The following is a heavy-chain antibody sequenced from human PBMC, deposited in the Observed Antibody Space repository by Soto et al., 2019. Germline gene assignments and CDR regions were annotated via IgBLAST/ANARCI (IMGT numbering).Heavy chain of an antibody. Sequence: PSETLSLTCTVSGDSVTSGSHYWSWIRQPPGKGLEWIGYIYYSGSTNYNPSLKSRVTISVDTSKNQFSLKLSSVTAADTAVYYCARAGRYYDSSGYGAFDIWGQGTMVTVSS. D-gene: IGHD3-22*01. CDR1: GDSVTSGSHY. CDR3: ARAGRYYDSSGYGAFDI. CDR2: IYYSGST. V-gene: IGHV4-61*01. J-gene: IGHJ3*02.